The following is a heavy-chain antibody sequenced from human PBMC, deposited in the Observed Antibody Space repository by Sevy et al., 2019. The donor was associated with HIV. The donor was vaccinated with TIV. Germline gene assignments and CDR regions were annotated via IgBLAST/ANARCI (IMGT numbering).Heavy chain of an antibody. CDR3: TSLGGVLWFRAEGAEYFQH. CDR2: IKSKTDGGTT. V-gene: IGHV3-15*01. D-gene: IGHD3-10*01. CDR1: GFTFSNAW. Sequence: GGSLRLSCAASGFTFSNAWMSWVRQAPGKGLEWVGRIKSKTDGGTTDYAAPVKGRFTISRDDSKNTLYLQMNSLKTEDTAVYYCTSLGGVLWFRAEGAEYFQHWGQGTLVTVSS. J-gene: IGHJ1*01.